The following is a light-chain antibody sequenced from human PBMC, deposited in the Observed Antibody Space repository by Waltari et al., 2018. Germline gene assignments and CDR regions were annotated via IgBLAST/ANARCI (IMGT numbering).Light chain of an antibody. J-gene: IGKJ4*01. CDR2: DAS. CDR1: ESVSNY. CDR3: QHRSNWPLT. Sequence: VVLTQSPTTLSLSPGERATLSGRASESVSNYLVWYQQKPGQAPRLLIYDASNRATGIPARFSGSGSGTDFTLTISSLEPEDFAVYYCQHRSNWPLTFGGGTTVEIK. V-gene: IGKV3-11*01.